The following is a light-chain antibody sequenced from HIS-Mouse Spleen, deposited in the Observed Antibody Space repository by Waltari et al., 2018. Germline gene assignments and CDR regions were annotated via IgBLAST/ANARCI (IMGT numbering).Light chain of an antibody. CDR1: SPNIGSNY. V-gene: IGLV1-47*01. Sequence: QSVLTQPPSASGTPGQRVTISCSGSSPNIGSNYVYWYQQLPGTVPNLLIYRNKQRPSGVPDRFSGSKSGTSASLAISGLRSEDEADYYCAAWDDSLSGPVFGGGTKLTVL. CDR2: RNK. J-gene: IGLJ3*02. CDR3: AAWDDSLSGPV.